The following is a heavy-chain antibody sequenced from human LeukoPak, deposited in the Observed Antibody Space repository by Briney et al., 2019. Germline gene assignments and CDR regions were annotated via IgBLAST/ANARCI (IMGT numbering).Heavy chain of an antibody. CDR1: GGSISSYY. CDR2: IYYSGST. Sequence: SETLSLTCTVSGGSISSYYWSWIRQPPGKGLEWIGYIYYSGSTNYNPSLKSRVTISVDTSKNQFSLKLSSVTAADTAVYYCARGLVYDFWSGYYSYYGMDVWGQGTTVTVSS. J-gene: IGHJ6*02. V-gene: IGHV4-59*08. CDR3: ARGLVYDFWSGYYSYYGMDV. D-gene: IGHD3-3*01.